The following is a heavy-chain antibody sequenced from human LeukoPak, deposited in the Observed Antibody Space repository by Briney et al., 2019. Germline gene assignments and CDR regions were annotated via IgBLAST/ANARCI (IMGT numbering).Heavy chain of an antibody. Sequence: ASVKVSCNASGYTFTSYDINWVRQATGQGLEWMGWMNPNSGNTGYAQKFQGRVTMTRNTSISTAYMELSSLRSEDTAVYYCARGLIVGAAYYYYYMDVWGKGTTVTVSS. J-gene: IGHJ6*03. CDR1: GYTFTSYD. D-gene: IGHD1-26*01. CDR2: MNPNSGNT. CDR3: ARGLIVGAAYYYYYMDV. V-gene: IGHV1-8*01.